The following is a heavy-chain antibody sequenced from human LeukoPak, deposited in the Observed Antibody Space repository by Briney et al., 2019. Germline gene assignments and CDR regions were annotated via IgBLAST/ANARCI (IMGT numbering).Heavy chain of an antibody. J-gene: IGHJ6*04. Sequence: GGSLRLSCAASGFTFSSYEMNWVRQAPGKGLEWVSYISSSGSTIYYADSVKGRFTISRDNAKNTLYLQMNRLRAEETAVYYCAREGTVGIAAAGTYCNCGIDVWGEGTTVTVSS. CDR3: AREGTVGIAAAGTYCNCGIDV. D-gene: IGHD6-13*01. V-gene: IGHV3-48*03. CDR1: GFTFSSYE. CDR2: ISSSGSTI.